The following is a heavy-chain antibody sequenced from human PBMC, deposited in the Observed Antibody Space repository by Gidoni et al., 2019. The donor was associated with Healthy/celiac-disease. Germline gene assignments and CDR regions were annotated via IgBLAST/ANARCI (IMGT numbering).Heavy chain of an antibody. V-gene: IGHV4-59*01. CDR3: AGAPTRRSRFDY. J-gene: IGHJ4*02. Sequence: QVQLQESGPGLVKPSETLSLTCTVTGGSISSYYWSWIRQPPGKGLEWIGYIYYSGSTDYNPSLKSRVPISVDTSKNQFSLKLSSVAAADTAMYYGAGAPTRRSRFDYWGQGTLVTVSS. CDR1: GGSISSYY. CDR2: IYYSGST.